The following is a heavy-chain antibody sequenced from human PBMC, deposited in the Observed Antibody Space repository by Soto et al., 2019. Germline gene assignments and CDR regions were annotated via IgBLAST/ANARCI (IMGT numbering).Heavy chain of an antibody. CDR1: GGTFSNYA. D-gene: IGHD5-12*01. CDR2: IIPIFGTS. J-gene: IGHJ5*02. CDR3: ASRPRNGYNT. Sequence: QVQLVQSGAELKKPGSSVKVSCKSSGGTFSNYAITWVRQAPGQGLEWMGGIIPIFGTSNYAQKFQGRVTFTADESITTTYMELSSLKSEDTDVYYCASRPRNGYNTWGQGTLVTVSS. V-gene: IGHV1-69*01.